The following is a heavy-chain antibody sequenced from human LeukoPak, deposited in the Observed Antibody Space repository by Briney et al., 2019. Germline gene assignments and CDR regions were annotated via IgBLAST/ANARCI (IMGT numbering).Heavy chain of an antibody. Sequence: SETLSLTCTVSGVSISISNHYWTWIRQPPGKGLQWVGNIYSSGTTNYNPSLKSRVTISVDTSKNQFSLKLTSVTAADTAVYYCARRNYDVLSGYYDAFDISDQGTMVTVSS. D-gene: IGHD3-3*01. CDR1: GVSISISNHY. CDR3: ARRNYDVLSGYYDAFDI. J-gene: IGHJ3*02. V-gene: IGHV4-39*01. CDR2: IYSSGTT.